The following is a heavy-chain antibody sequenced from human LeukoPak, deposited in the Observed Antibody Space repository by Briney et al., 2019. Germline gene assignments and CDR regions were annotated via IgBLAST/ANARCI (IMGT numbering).Heavy chain of an antibody. D-gene: IGHD1-26*01. V-gene: IGHV3-11*04. CDR3: APWELQQFDY. CDR1: GGSISSSSYY. CDR2: ISSSGSTI. Sequence: LSLTCTVSGGSISSSSYYWGWIRQAPGKGLEWVSYISSSGSTIYYADSVKGRFTISRDNAKNSLYLQMNSLRAEDTAVYYCAPWELQQFDYWGQGTLVTVSS. J-gene: IGHJ4*02.